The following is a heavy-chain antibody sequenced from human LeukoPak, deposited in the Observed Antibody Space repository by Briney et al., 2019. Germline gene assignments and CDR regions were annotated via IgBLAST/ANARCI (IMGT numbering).Heavy chain of an antibody. CDR3: ARVHSYYDILTRYYIFDY. CDR2: INPNSGGT. J-gene: IGHJ4*02. CDR1: GYTFTGYY. D-gene: IGHD3-9*01. Sequence: ASVKVSCKASGYTFTGYYMHWGRQAPGQGLEWMGWINPNSGGTNYAQKFQVRVTMTRDTSISTAYTELSRLRSDYTAMYYCARVHSYYDILTRYYIFDYWGQGTLVTVSS. V-gene: IGHV1-2*02.